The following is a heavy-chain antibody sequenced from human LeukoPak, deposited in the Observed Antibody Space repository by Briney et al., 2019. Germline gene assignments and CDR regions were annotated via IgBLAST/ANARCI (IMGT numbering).Heavy chain of an antibody. CDR2: IYYSGTT. D-gene: IGHD1/OR15-1a*01. J-gene: IGHJ4*02. CDR1: GGSISSSSYN. CDR3: ARHDRTIASPLV. Sequence: PSETLSLTCIVSGGSISSSSYNWGWIRQPPGKGLEWIGSIYYSGTTYYNPSLKSRLTISVDTSKNQFSLNLSSVTAADTAVYYCARHDRTIASPLVWGQGILVTVSS. V-gene: IGHV4-39*01.